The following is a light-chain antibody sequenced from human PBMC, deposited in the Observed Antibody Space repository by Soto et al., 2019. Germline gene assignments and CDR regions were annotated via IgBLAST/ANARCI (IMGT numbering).Light chain of an antibody. V-gene: IGLV1-47*01. CDR1: SSNIGSNY. CDR3: AAWDDSLSGLV. Sequence: QSVLTQPPSASGTPGQRVTISCSGSSSNIGSNYVYWYQQLPGTAPKLLIYRNNQRPSGVPDRFSGSKSGTSASLAIIGLRSEDEADYYCAAWDDSLSGLVFGGGTQLTVL. CDR2: RNN. J-gene: IGLJ2*01.